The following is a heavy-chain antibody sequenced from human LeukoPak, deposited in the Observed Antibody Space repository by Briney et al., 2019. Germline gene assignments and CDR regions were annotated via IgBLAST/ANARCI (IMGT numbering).Heavy chain of an antibody. CDR2: ISYDGSNK. D-gene: IGHD5-24*01. Sequence: GRSLRLSCAASGFTFSSYAMHWVRQAPGKGLEWVAVISYDGSNKYYADSVKGRFTISRDNSKNTLYLQMNSLRAEDTAVYYCARVLRDGYNFFDYWGQGTLVTVSS. V-gene: IGHV3-30*04. J-gene: IGHJ4*02. CDR1: GFTFSSYA. CDR3: ARVLRDGYNFFDY.